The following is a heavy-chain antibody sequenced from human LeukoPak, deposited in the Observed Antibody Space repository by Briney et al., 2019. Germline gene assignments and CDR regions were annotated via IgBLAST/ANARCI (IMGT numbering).Heavy chain of an antibody. CDR3: ARQKGQMGATYYFDY. CDR1: GYTFTNYG. V-gene: IGHV1-18*01. Sequence: ASVKVSCTASGYTFTNYGVSWVRQAPGQGLEWMGWISTNSGNTNYVQKLQGRVTMTTDTSTSTAYMELRSLRSDDTAVYYCARQKGQMGATYYFDYWGQGTLVTVSS. J-gene: IGHJ4*02. CDR2: ISTNSGNT. D-gene: IGHD1-26*01.